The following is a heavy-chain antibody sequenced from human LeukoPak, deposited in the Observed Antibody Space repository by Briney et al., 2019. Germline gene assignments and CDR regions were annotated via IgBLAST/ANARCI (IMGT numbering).Heavy chain of an antibody. CDR1: GFTFSSYS. CDR2: ISGSGGST. Sequence: AGGSLRLSCAASGFTFSSYSMSWVRQAPGKGLEWVSAISGSGGSTYYADSVKGRFTISRDNSKNTLYLQMNSLRAEDTAVYYCAKDFTADWNYYILPWGQGTLVTVSS. V-gene: IGHV3-23*01. CDR3: AKDFTADWNYYILP. J-gene: IGHJ5*02. D-gene: IGHD1-7*01.